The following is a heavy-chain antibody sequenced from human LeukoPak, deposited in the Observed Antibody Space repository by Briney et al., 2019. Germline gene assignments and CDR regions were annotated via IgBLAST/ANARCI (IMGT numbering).Heavy chain of an antibody. V-gene: IGHV4-31*03. CDR1: GDSITSGGYY. Sequence: SETLSLTCTVSGDSITSGGYYWSWIRQRPGKGLECIGYIYKTGSTYYNPSLKSRVTMSVDTSRNQFSLQLNSVTAADTAVYYCARDVLRWGQGTLVTVSS. J-gene: IGHJ4*02. CDR2: IYKTGST. CDR3: ARDVLR.